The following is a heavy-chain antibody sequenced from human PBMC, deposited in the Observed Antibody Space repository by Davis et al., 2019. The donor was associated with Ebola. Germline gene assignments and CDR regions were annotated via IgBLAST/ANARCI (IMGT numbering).Heavy chain of an antibody. J-gene: IGHJ5*02. CDR2: IIPILGIA. D-gene: IGHD3-3*01. V-gene: IGHV1-69*04. CDR1: GGTFSSYT. Sequence: AASVKASCKASGGTFSSYTISWVRQAPGQGLEWMGRIIPILGIANYAQKFQGRVTITADKSTSTAYMELSSLRSEDTAVYYCARDQGGDFWSGYFQIDPWGQGTLVTVSS. CDR3: ARDQGGDFWSGYFQIDP.